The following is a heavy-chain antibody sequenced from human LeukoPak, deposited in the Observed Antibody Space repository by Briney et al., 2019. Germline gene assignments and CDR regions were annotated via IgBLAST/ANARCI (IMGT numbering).Heavy chain of an antibody. V-gene: IGHV3-21*01. D-gene: IGHD6-13*01. CDR2: ISSSSSYI. J-gene: IGHJ4*02. CDR3: AKAGYSSSFTDH. CDR1: GFTFSSYS. Sequence: SGGSLRLSCAASGFTFSSYSMNWVRQAPGKGLEWVSSISSSSSYIYYADSVKGRITISRDNAKNSLYLQMNSLRDAVTAVYYCAKAGYSSSFTDHCGEGTLVTVSS.